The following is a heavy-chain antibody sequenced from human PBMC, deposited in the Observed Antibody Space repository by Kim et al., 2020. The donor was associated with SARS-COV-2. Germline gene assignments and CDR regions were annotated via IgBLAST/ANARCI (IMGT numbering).Heavy chain of an antibody. CDR1: GFHFSTFD. CDR3: ARGLGSPDF. Sequence: GGSLRLSCAASGFHFSTFDMTWVRQAPGKGLEWVSSIGSTVATTFYADSEQGRFAISRDNSKNTLYLQMNNLRADDTAVYFCARGLGSPDFWGQGTLVTV. CDR2: IGSTVATT. D-gene: IGHD7-27*01. J-gene: IGHJ4*02. V-gene: IGHV3-23*01.